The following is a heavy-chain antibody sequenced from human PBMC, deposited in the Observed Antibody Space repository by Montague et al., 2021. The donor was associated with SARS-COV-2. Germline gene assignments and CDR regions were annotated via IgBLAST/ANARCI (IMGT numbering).Heavy chain of an antibody. V-gene: IGHV4-61*09. D-gene: IGHD2-15*01. CDR2: IYATGSA. J-gene: IGHJ5*02. CDR3: TRVVVVVPASPAPTLFDP. CDR1: GGSVSSRGHF. Sequence: TLSLTCTVSGGSVSSRGHFWSWIRQPAGKGLEWIGHIYATGSAXYNPSLESRVTISVDTSNNQFSLRLNSVTAADTAVYYCTRVVVVVPASPAPTLFDPWGQGILVTVSS.